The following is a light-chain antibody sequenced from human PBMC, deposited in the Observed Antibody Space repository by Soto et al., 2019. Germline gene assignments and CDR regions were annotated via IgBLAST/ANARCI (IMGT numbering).Light chain of an antibody. V-gene: IGKV3-11*01. Sequence: EIVLTQSPATLSLSPGDRATLSCRASQSVSSYLAWYQQKPGQAPRLLIYDASNRATGIPARFSGSGSGTDFTLTIRSLEPEDFAVYYCQQRSNWPPLTFGGGTKVEIK. CDR1: QSVSSY. J-gene: IGKJ4*01. CDR2: DAS. CDR3: QQRSNWPPLT.